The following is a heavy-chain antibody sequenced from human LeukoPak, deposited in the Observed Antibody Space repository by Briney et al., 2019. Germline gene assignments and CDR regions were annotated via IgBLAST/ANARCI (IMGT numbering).Heavy chain of an antibody. CDR3: AKAAYGDYINWFDP. V-gene: IGHV3-23*01. J-gene: IGHJ5*02. CDR2: ISGSGGST. CDR1: GFTFSSYA. Sequence: GGSLRLSCAASGFTFSSYAMSWVRQAPGKGLEWVSAISGSGGSTYYADSVKGRFTISRDNSKNTLYLQMNSLRGEDTALYYCAKAAYGDYINWFDPWGQGILVIVSS. D-gene: IGHD4-17*01.